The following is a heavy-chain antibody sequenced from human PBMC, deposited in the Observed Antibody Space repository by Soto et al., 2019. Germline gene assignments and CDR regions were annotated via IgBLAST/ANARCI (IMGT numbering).Heavy chain of an antibody. D-gene: IGHD3-22*01. J-gene: IGHJ4*02. Sequence: GESLKISCKGSGYSFAGYWITWVRQKPGKGLEWMGRVDPSDSQTYYSPSFRGHVTISVTKSITTVFLQWSSLRASDTAMYYCARQIYDSDTGPNFQYYFDSWGQGTPVTVSS. CDR1: GYSFAGYW. CDR2: VDPSDSQT. V-gene: IGHV5-10-1*01. CDR3: ARQIYDSDTGPNFQYYFDS.